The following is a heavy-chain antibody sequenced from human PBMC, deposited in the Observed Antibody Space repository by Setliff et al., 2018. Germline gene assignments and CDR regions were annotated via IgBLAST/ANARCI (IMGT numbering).Heavy chain of an antibody. D-gene: IGHD3-16*02. CDR2: MNPNSGNT. J-gene: IGHJ6*02. V-gene: IGHV1-8*02. Sequence: ASVKVSCKASGYTFTSYDINWVRQATGQGLEWMGWMNPNSGNTGYAQKFQGRVTMTRNTSISTAYMELSSLRSEDTAVYYCARLYYDYVWGSYRLYYYYVMDVWGQGTTVTGS. CDR3: ARLYYDYVWGSYRLYYYYVMDV. CDR1: GYTFTSYD.